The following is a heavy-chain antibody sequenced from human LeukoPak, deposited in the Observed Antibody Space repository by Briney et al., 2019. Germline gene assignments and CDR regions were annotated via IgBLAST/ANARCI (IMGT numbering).Heavy chain of an antibody. J-gene: IGHJ4*02. D-gene: IGHD5-18*01. Sequence: PSETLSLTCTVSGGSISSSSYYWGWIRQPPGKGLEWIGSIYYSGSTYYNPSLKSRVTISVDTSKNQFSLKLSSVTAADTAVYYCAREWRGSYGLFDYWGQRTLVTVSS. CDR3: AREWRGSYGLFDY. CDR2: IYYSGST. V-gene: IGHV4-39*07. CDR1: GGSISSSSYY.